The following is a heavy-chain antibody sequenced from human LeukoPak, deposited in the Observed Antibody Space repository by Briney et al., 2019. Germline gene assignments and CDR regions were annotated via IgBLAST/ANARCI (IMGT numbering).Heavy chain of an antibody. Sequence: PSETLSLTCTVSGGSISSYYWSWIRQPPGKGLEWIGYIYYSGSTNYNPSLKSRVTISVDTSKNQFSLKLSSVTAADTAVYYCARDNRSVDCSGGSCYVYYYYGMDVWGQGTTVTVSS. CDR1: GGSISSYY. J-gene: IGHJ6*02. V-gene: IGHV4-59*12. CDR2: IYYSGST. CDR3: ARDNRSVDCSGGSCYVYYYYGMDV. D-gene: IGHD2-15*01.